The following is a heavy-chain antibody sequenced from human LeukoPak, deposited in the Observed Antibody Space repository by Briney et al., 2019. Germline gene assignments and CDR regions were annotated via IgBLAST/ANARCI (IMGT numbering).Heavy chain of an antibody. Sequence: GGSLRLSCAASGFTFSSYSMNWVRQAPGKGLEWVSSISSSSSYIYYADSVKGRFTISRDNAKNSLYLQMNSLRDEDTAVYYCARDRLSYSGSYGVDYWGQGTLVTVSS. V-gene: IGHV3-21*01. CDR3: ARDRLSYSGSYGVDY. J-gene: IGHJ4*02. D-gene: IGHD1-26*01. CDR2: ISSSSSYI. CDR1: GFTFSSYS.